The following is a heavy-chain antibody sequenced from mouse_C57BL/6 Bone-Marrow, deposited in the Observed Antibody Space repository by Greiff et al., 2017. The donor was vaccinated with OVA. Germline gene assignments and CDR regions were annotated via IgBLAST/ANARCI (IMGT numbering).Heavy chain of an antibody. J-gene: IGHJ4*01. Sequence: EVMLVESGGGLVKPGGSLKLSCAASGFTFSSYAMSWVRQTPEKRLEWVATISDGGSYTYYPDNVKGRFTISRDNAKNNLYLQMSHLKSEDTAMYYCARAYDGYPYYAMDYWGQGTSGTVSS. D-gene: IGHD2-3*01. CDR1: GFTFSSYA. CDR3: ARAYDGYPYYAMDY. CDR2: ISDGGSYT. V-gene: IGHV5-4*03.